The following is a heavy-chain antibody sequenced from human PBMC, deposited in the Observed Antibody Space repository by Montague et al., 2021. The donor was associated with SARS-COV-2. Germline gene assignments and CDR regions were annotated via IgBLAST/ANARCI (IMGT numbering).Heavy chain of an antibody. V-gene: IGHV4-61*02. CDR2: IYTSGRT. D-gene: IGHD2-15*01. Sequence: TLSLTCTVSGGSISSGSYYWSWVRQPAGKGLEWIGRIYTSGRTHYNPSLKSRVAISVDTSKNQFSLKLSSVTAADTAVYYCARGCSGGSCYPNPFSTWGQGTLVTVSS. CDR1: GGSISSGSYY. J-gene: IGHJ5*02. CDR3: ARGCSGGSCYPNPFST.